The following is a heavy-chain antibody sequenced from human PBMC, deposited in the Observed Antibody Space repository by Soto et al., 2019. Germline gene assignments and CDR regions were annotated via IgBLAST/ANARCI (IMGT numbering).Heavy chain of an antibody. CDR3: ARRSVSGWLKYHYYGMEV. CDR1: VVSISSSSYY. V-gene: IGHV4-39*01. D-gene: IGHD5-12*01. CDR2: IYYSGST. Sequence: SETLSLTCTFSVVSISSSSYYCGWIRQPPWKGLEWIGSIYYSGSTYYNPSLKSRVTISVDTSKNQFSLKLSSVTAADTAVYYCARRSVSGWLKYHYYGMEVWGQGTTVNLSS. J-gene: IGHJ6*01.